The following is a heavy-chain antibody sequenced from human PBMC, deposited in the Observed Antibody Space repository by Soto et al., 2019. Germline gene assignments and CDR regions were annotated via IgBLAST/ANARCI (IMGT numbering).Heavy chain of an antibody. V-gene: IGHV1-18*01. D-gene: IGHD3-9*01. Sequence: ASVKVSCKASGYTFTSYGISWVRQAPGQGLEWMGWISAYNGNTNYAQKLQGRVTMTTDTSTSTAYMELRSLRSDDTAVYYCVRDRPTKYYDIAMDVWGKGTTVTVSS. CDR3: VRDRPTKYYDIAMDV. CDR2: ISAYNGNT. CDR1: GYTFTSYG. J-gene: IGHJ6*04.